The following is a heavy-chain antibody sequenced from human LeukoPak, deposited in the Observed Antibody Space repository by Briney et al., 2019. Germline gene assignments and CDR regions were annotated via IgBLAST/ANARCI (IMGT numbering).Heavy chain of an antibody. Sequence: SETLSLTCTVSGGSISSYYWSWIRQPPGKGLEWIGYIYYSGSTNYNPSLKSRVTISVDTSKNQFSLKLSSVTAADTAVYYCASGSVDIVATIGGYYYYGMDVWGQGTTVTVS. CDR1: GGSISSYY. CDR2: IYYSGST. V-gene: IGHV4-59*08. J-gene: IGHJ6*02. D-gene: IGHD5-12*01. CDR3: ASGSVDIVATIGGYYYYGMDV.